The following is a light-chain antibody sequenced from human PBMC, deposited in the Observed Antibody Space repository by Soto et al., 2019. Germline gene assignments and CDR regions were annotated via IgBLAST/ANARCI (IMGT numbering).Light chain of an antibody. CDR1: QSISSW. CDR3: QQYNSYSWT. J-gene: IGKJ1*01. V-gene: IGKV1-5*03. CDR2: KAS. Sequence: DIQMTQSPSTLSASVGDIVTISCRASQSISSWLAWYQQKPGKAPKLLIYKASSLESGVPSRFSGGGSGTEFTLTISSLQPDDFATYYCQQYNSYSWTFGQGTKVDIK.